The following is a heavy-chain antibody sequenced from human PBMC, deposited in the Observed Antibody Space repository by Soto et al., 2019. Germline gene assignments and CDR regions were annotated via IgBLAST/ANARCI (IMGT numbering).Heavy chain of an antibody. CDR2: IYPGDSDT. V-gene: IGHV5-51*01. J-gene: IGHJ6*03. Sequence: GESLKISCKGSGYSFTSYWIGWVRQMPGKGLEWMGIIYPGDSDTRYSPSFQGQVTISADKSISTAYLQWSSLKASDTAMYYCARHNGAVAGKYYYYYYYMDVWGKGTTVTVSS. CDR3: ARHNGAVAGKYYYYYYYMDV. D-gene: IGHD6-19*01. CDR1: GYSFTSYW.